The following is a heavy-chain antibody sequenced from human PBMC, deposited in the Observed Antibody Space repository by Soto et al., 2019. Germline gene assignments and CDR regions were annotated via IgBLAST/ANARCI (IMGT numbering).Heavy chain of an antibody. CDR1: GGSTSSGGYS. CDR2: ISHSGST. Sequence: TLSLTCAVXGGSTSSGGYSWSWLRQPPGKGLEWIGYISHSGSTYYNPSLKSRVTISVDTSKNQFSLRLSSVTAADTAVYYCARGGLLPDYWGQGTLVTVSS. J-gene: IGHJ4*02. D-gene: IGHD6-19*01. V-gene: IGHV4-30-2*01. CDR3: ARGGLLPDY.